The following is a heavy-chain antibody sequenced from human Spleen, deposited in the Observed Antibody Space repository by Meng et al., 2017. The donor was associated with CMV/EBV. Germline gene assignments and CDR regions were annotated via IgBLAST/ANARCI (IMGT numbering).Heavy chain of an antibody. Sequence: ASVKVSCKASVYTFTDHYFHWVRQAPGQGLEWMGWIHPQSGVTNYAQKFQARVTLTRDTSINTGYMELSRLTSDDTAVYYCARDKNWGPDYWGQGTLVTVSS. J-gene: IGHJ4*02. V-gene: IGHV1-2*02. CDR2: IHPQSGVT. CDR1: VYTFTDHY. D-gene: IGHD7-27*01. CDR3: ARDKNWGPDY.